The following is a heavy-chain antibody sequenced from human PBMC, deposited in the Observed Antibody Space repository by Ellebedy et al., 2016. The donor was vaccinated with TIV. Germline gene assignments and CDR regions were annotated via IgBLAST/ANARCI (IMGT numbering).Heavy chain of an antibody. V-gene: IGHV3-23*01. J-gene: IGHJ4*02. CDR1: GFTFSSYV. CDR2: ISDSGGST. Sequence: GGSLRLSXAASGFTFSSYVMSWVRQAPGKGLEWVSDISDSGGSTNYADSVKGRFTISRDKSKNTLYLQMNSLRAEDTAVYYCAKGLGSTLGWGQGTLVTVSS. D-gene: IGHD2-2*01. CDR3: AKGLGSTLG.